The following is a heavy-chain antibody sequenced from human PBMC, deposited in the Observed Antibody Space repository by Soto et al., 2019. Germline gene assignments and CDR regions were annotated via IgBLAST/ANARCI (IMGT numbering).Heavy chain of an antibody. CDR1: GFTFSSYA. V-gene: IGHV3-30-3*01. CDR3: ARESKGYYYGMDV. Sequence: QVQLVESGGGVVQPGRSLRLSCAASGFTFSSYAMHWVRQAPGKGLEWVAVISYDGSNKYYADSVKGRFTISRDNSKNTLYLQMNSLRAEDTAVYYCARESKGYYYGMDVWGQGTTVTVSS. CDR2: ISYDGSNK. J-gene: IGHJ6*02.